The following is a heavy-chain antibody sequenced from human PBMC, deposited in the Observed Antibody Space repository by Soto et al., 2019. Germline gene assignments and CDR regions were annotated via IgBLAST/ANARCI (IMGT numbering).Heavy chain of an antibody. V-gene: IGHV4-34*01. CDR1: GGSFSGYY. CDR2: INHSGST. D-gene: IGHD3-10*01. Sequence: SETLSLTCAVYGGSFSGYYWSWIRQPPGKGLEWIGEINHSGSTNYNPSLKSRVTISVDTSKNQFSLELSSVTAADTAVYYCARRSFYVLRKNWFDPWGQGTLVTVSS. J-gene: IGHJ5*02. CDR3: ARRSFYVLRKNWFDP.